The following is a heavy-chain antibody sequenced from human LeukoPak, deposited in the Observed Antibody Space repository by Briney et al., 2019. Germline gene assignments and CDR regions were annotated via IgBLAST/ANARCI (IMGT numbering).Heavy chain of an antibody. CDR3: ASVSVRQQLAFDY. CDR1: GGSFSDYY. CDR2: INHSGST. V-gene: IGHV4-34*01. J-gene: IGHJ4*02. D-gene: IGHD6-13*01. Sequence: PSETLSLTCAVYGGSFSDYYWNWVRQPPGKGVEWIGEINHSGSTNYNPSLKSRVTISVDTSKKQFFLRLSSVTAADTAVYYCASVSVRQQLAFDYWGQGTLVTVSS.